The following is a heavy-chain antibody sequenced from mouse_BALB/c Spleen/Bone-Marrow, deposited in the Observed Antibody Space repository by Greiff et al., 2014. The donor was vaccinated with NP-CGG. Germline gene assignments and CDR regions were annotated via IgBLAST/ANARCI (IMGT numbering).Heavy chain of an antibody. CDR2: ISTGGTYT. J-gene: IGHJ2*01. CDR3: SRGDGDCFDY. CDR1: GFTFSSSI. Sequence: EVKLVESGGGLVKPGGSLKLSCSASGFTFSSSIMSWVRQTPEKRLEWVATISTGGTYTYYPDSVKGRFTISRDNAKNTLYLQMSSLKAEDTDMYYCSRGDGDCFDYWGQGTTLTVSS. D-gene: IGHD1-1*02. V-gene: IGHV5-6-4*01.